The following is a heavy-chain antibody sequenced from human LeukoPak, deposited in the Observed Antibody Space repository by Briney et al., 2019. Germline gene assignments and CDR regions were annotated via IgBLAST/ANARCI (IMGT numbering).Heavy chain of an antibody. CDR2: INSDGRST. D-gene: IGHD3-22*01. CDR3: ARGYYDSSGYYLIDY. V-gene: IGHV3-74*01. J-gene: IGHJ4*02. Sequence: GGSLRLSCAASGFTFSNYWMHWVRQAPGKGLVWVSRINSDGRSTSYADSVKGRFTISRDNAKNTLYLQMNSLRAEDTAVHYCARGYYDSSGYYLIDYWGQGTLVTVSS. CDR1: GFTFSNYW.